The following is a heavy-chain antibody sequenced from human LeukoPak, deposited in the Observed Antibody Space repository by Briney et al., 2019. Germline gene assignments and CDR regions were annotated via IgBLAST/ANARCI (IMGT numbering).Heavy chain of an antibody. D-gene: IGHD5-12*01. CDR3: ATAYSGFAYNWFDP. CDR1: GLPFSRSW. J-gene: IGHJ5*02. Sequence: GGSLRLSCEVSGLPFSRSWMHWVRQLPGRGLMWVSSMSDDGTVTTYADSVKGRFIISRDNAKNTLYLQLNSLRGEDTALYFCATAYSGFAYNWFDPWGQGTLVTVSS. V-gene: IGHV3-74*01. CDR2: MSDDGTVT.